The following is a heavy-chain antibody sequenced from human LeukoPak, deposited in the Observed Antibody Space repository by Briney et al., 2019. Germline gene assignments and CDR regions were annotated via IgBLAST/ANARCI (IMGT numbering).Heavy chain of an antibody. V-gene: IGHV3-21*01. CDR3: AREVRDGYNPFDY. D-gene: IGHD5-24*01. CDR2: ISSSSSYT. J-gene: IGHJ4*02. CDR1: GFTFSSYS. Sequence: GGSLRLSCAASGFTFSSYSMNWVRQAPGKGLEWVSSISSSSSYTYYANSVKGRFTISRDNAKNSLYLQMNSLRAEDTAVYYCAREVRDGYNPFDYWGQGTLVTVSS.